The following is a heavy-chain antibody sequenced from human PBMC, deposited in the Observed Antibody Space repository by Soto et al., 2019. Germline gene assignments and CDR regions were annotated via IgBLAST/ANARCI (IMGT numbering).Heavy chain of an antibody. V-gene: IGHV1-69*01. D-gene: IGHD6-19*01. CDR3: ARGVAVAGPNYYYYGMDV. J-gene: IGHJ6*02. CDR1: GGTFSSYA. Sequence: QVQLVQSGAEVKKPGSSVKVSCKASGGTFSSYAISWVRQAPGQGLEWMGGIIPIFGTANYAQKFQGRVTITADESTSTDYMELSSLRSEDTAVYYCARGVAVAGPNYYYYGMDVWGQGTTVTVSS. CDR2: IIPIFGTA.